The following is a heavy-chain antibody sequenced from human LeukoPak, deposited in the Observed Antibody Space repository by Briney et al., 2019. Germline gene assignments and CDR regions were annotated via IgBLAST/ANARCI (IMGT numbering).Heavy chain of an antibody. V-gene: IGHV1-2*02. Sequence: ASVRVSCKASGYTFTSYYMHWVRQAPGQGLEWMGWINPNSGGTNYTQKFQGRVTMTRDTSISTAYMELSRLRSDDTAVYYCARVMTSIWFGELAWFDPWGQGTLVTVSS. CDR2: INPNSGGT. CDR3: ARVMTSIWFGELAWFDP. CDR1: GYTFTSYY. J-gene: IGHJ5*02. D-gene: IGHD3-10*01.